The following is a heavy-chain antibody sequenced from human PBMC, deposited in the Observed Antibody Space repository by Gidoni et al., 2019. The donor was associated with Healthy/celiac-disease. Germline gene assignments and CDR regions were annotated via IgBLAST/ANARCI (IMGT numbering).Heavy chain of an antibody. Sequence: EVQLLESGGGLVQPGGSLRLSCAASGFTFSSYAISWVRQAPGKGLEWVSAISGSGGSTYYADSVKGRFTIARDNSKNTLYLQMNSLRAEDTAVYYCAKLKGDHYYDSSGYYRYYFDYWGQGTLVTVSS. CDR2: ISGSGGST. J-gene: IGHJ4*02. V-gene: IGHV3-23*01. D-gene: IGHD3-22*01. CDR1: GFTFSSYA. CDR3: AKLKGDHYYDSSGYYRYYFDY.